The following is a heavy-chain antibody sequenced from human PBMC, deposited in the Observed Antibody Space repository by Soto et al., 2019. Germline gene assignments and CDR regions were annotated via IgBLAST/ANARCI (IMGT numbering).Heavy chain of an antibody. J-gene: IGHJ6*03. D-gene: IGHD2-15*01. Sequence: PGGSLRLSCAASGFTLSIYAMGWARKAPGKGLEWVSAISGSGGSTYYADSVKGRFTIPRDNSMNTLYLQMNSLRAEDTAVYYCASVDRHCSGGSCYRHYYYYMDVWGKGTTVTVSS. CDR3: ASVDRHCSGGSCYRHYYYYMDV. V-gene: IGHV3-23*01. CDR1: GFTLSIYA. CDR2: ISGSGGST.